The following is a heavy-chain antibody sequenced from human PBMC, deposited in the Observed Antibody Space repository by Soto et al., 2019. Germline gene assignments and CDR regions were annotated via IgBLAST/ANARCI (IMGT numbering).Heavy chain of an antibody. CDR2: IKSKTDGGTT. Sequence: GGSLRLSCAASGFTFSNAWMNWVRQAPGKGLEWVGRIKSKTDGGTTDYAAPVKGRFTISRDDSKNTLYLQMNSLKTEDTAVYYCTTDLYGSGRATNPRYYYYYGMDVWGQGTTVTVSS. CDR1: GFTFSNAW. V-gene: IGHV3-15*07. D-gene: IGHD3-10*01. CDR3: TTDLYGSGRATNPRYYYYYGMDV. J-gene: IGHJ6*02.